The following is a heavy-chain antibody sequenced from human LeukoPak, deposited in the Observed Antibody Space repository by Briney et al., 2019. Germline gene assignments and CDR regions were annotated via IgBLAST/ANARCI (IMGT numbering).Heavy chain of an antibody. Sequence: SETLSLTCTVSDDSITMYYWSWIRQPAGKGLEWIGRMYTSESTNYNPSLKSRVTMSVDTSKNQFSLKLSSVTAADTAVYYCARLILHRFVLLWFGESTQGYFDYWGQGTLVTVSS. CDR1: DDSITMYY. D-gene: IGHD3-10*01. J-gene: IGHJ4*02. V-gene: IGHV4-4*07. CDR2: MYTSEST. CDR3: ARLILHRFVLLWFGESTQGYFDY.